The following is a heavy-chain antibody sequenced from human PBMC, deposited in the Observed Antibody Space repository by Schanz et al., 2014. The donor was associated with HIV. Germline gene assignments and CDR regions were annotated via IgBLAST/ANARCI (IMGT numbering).Heavy chain of an antibody. J-gene: IGHJ3*01. V-gene: IGHV4-34*01. CDR3: ARRPKRWLDQVNSAGAFDV. D-gene: IGHD5-12*01. Sequence: QLYLQQWGSGLFKPAETLSLTCGVFGGSFSGYYWGWIRQSPEKGLEWIGEVSHSGSNNYNPSLKGRLTISLEPSKSQFSLKVKSVTAADTALYYCARRPKRWLDQVNSAGAFDVWGPGTLVTVSS. CDR2: VSHSGSN. CDR1: GGSFSGYY.